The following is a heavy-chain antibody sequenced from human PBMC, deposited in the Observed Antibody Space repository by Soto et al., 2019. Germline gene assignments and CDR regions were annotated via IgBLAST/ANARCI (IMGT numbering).Heavy chain of an antibody. J-gene: IGHJ5*02. D-gene: IGHD6-13*01. CDR1: GGSIISYY. CDR2: IYYSGST. Sequence: SETLSLTCTVSGGSIISYYWSWIRQPPGKGLEWIGYIYYSGSTNYNPSLKSRVTISVDTSKNQFSLKLSSVTAADTAVYYCAREIAAAVTNWFDPWGQGTLVTVS. V-gene: IGHV4-59*01. CDR3: AREIAAAVTNWFDP.